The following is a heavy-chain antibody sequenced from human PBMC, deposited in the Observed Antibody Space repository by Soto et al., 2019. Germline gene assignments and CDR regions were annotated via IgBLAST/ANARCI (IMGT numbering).Heavy chain of an antibody. D-gene: IGHD4-17*01. CDR1: GFTFRSYA. V-gene: IGHV3-23*01. Sequence: GSLRLSCAASGFTFRSYAMSWVRQAPGKGLEWVSAVSGNGGSTYYADSVKGRFTISRDNSKNTLYLQMNSLRAEDTAVYYCAKATYGDYVYGVFGYWGQGTLVTVSS. CDR3: AKATYGDYVYGVFGY. CDR2: VSGNGGST. J-gene: IGHJ4*02.